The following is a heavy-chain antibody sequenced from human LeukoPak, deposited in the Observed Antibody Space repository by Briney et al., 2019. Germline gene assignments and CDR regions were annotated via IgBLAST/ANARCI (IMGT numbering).Heavy chain of an antibody. J-gene: IGHJ4*02. Sequence: ADTLSLTCTVSGGSISNYYWNWIRQPPGKGPEWIGYIYFTGSTNYHPSLKSRVTISLHTSKNQFSLKLSSVTAADTAIYYCARGRWLQFSDWGPGTLVTVS. CDR1: GGSISNYY. D-gene: IGHD5-24*01. CDR2: IYFTGST. CDR3: ARGRWLQFSD. V-gene: IGHV4-59*07.